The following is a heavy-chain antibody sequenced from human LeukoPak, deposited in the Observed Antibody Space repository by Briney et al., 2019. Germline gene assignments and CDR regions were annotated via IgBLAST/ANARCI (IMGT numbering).Heavy chain of an antibody. V-gene: IGHV5-10-1*04. CDR2: IDPSDSYT. Sequence: GESLKISCKGSGYSFTSYWISWVRQMPGKGLEWMGRIDPSDSYTNYSPSFQGQVTISADKSISTAYLQWSSLKASDTAMYYCGVATIITEDAFDIWGQGTMVTVSS. CDR3: GVATIITEDAFDI. J-gene: IGHJ3*02. CDR1: GYSFTSYW. D-gene: IGHD5-24*01.